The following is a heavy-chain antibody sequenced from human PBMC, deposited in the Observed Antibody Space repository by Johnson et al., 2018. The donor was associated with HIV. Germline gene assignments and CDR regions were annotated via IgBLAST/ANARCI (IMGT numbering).Heavy chain of an antibody. V-gene: IGHV3-66*02. CDR2: IYNDGNT. J-gene: IGHJ3*02. Sequence: VQLVESGGGLIQPGGSLRLSCAASGFTVSSNYMSWVRQAPGKGLEWVSVIYNDGNTYYADSVKGRFTISRDNSKNTLYLQMNSLRAEDTALYYCAKGGIATRFFDIWGQGTMVTVSS. CDR1: GFTVSSNY. D-gene: IGHD6-6*01. CDR3: AKGGIATRFFDI.